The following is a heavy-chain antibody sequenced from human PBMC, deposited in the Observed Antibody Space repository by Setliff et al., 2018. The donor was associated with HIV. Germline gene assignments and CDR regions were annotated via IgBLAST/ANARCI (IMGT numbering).Heavy chain of an antibody. Sequence: SETLSLTCTVSGGSIRSHYWSWIRQPPGKRLEWIGYIYYSGSTNYNPSLKSRVTISVDTAKNRFSLKLSSVTAADTAVYYCARLRGSYDFSNWFDPWGQGTQVTVSS. CDR1: GGSIRSHY. CDR2: IYYSGST. J-gene: IGHJ5*02. CDR3: ARLRGSYDFSNWFDP. V-gene: IGHV4-59*11. D-gene: IGHD3-3*01.